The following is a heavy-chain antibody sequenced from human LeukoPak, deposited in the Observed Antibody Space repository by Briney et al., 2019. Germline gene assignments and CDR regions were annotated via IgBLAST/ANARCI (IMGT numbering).Heavy chain of an antibody. D-gene: IGHD3-10*01. V-gene: IGHV4-4*07. CDR1: GASITSYY. CDR2: IYASGST. J-gene: IGHJ5*02. CDR3: ARDSGTTGEVKFDP. Sequence: SETLSLTCTGSGASITSYYWSWIRQPAGKGLEWIRRIYASGSTTYNPSLKSRVTMAVDTSKTQFSLKLSSVTAADTAVYYCARDSGTTGEVKFDPWGQGTLVTVSA.